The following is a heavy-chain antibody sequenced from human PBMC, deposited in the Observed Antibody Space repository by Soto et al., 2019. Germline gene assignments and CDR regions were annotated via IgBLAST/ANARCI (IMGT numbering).Heavy chain of an antibody. J-gene: IGHJ6*02. CDR3: FREHYFSYHGMDV. D-gene: IGHD1-26*01. V-gene: IGHV3-73*01. Sequence: PGGSLRLSCAGSGFAFSGSTIHWVRQASGKGLEWVGRIRSKANSYATAYAASVKGRFIISRDDSKTTAYLQMSSLKIEDTAVYYCFREHYFSYHGMDVWGQGPTVTVYS. CDR1: GFAFSGST. CDR2: IRSKANSYAT.